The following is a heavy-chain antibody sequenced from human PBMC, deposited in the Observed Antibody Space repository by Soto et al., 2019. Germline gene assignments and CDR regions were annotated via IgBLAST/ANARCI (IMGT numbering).Heavy chain of an antibody. J-gene: IGHJ4*02. CDR1: GGSFSGYY. D-gene: IGHD5-12*01. Sequence: SETLSLTCAVYGGSFSGYYWSWIRQPPGKGLEWIGEINHSGSTNYNPSLKSRVTISVDTSKNQFSLKLSSVTAADTAVYYCARFLRSDPNYFDYWGQGTLVTVSS. CDR3: ARFLRSDPNYFDY. V-gene: IGHV4-34*01. CDR2: INHSGST.